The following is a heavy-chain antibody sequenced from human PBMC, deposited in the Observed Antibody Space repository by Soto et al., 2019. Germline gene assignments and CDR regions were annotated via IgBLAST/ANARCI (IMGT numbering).Heavy chain of an antibody. J-gene: IGHJ4*02. D-gene: IGHD5-12*01. CDR3: ARGQGGIVATH. V-gene: IGHV4-34*01. CDR2: VKDGGST. CDR1: GGSLTGYY. Sequence: QVQLQQWGAGLLKPSETLSLTCTVNGGSLTGYYWSWIRQPPGKGLEWIGEVKDGGSTNYSPSLRGRVSISAATSRNHFSLRLNSVTAADTAVYFCARGQGGIVATHWDQGALVTVSS.